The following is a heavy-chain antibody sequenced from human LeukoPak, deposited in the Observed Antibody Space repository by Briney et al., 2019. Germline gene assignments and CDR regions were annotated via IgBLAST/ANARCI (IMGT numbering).Heavy chain of an antibody. J-gene: IGHJ4*02. Sequence: GGSLRLSCAASGFTFSSYGMSWVRQAPGKGLEWVSIMSGSGGNTYYADSVKGRFTISRDNSKNTLYLQMNSLRVEDTAVYYCAKFHLLLRYFDFFDYWGQGTLVTVSS. V-gene: IGHV3-23*01. CDR1: GFTFSSYG. CDR3: AKFHLLLRYFDFFDY. CDR2: MSGSGGNT. D-gene: IGHD3-9*01.